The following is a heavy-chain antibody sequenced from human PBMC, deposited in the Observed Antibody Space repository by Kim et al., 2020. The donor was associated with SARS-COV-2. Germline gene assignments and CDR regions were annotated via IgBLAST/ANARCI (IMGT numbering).Heavy chain of an antibody. D-gene: IGHD2-2*02. J-gene: IGHJ6*03. V-gene: IGHV4-34*01. CDR3: ARAEYQLLYPQDYYYYMDV. CDR1: GGSFSGYY. CDR2: INHSGST. Sequence: SETLSLTCAVYGGSFSGYYWSWIRQPPGKGLEWIGEINHSGSTNYNPSLKSRVTISVDTSKNQFSLKLSSVTAADTAVYFCARAEYQLLYPQDYYYYMDVWGKGTTVTVSS.